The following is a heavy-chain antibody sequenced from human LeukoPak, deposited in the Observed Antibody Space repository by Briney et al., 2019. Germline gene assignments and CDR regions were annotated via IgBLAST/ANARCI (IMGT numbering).Heavy chain of an antibody. Sequence: ASVKVSCKASGYTFTSYDINWVRQATGQGLEWMGWMNPNSGHTGSAQKFQGRVTITRDTSISTVYMELSSLRSEDTAVYYCARNVAGTGDFDYWGQGTLVTASS. J-gene: IGHJ4*02. CDR1: GYTFTSYD. D-gene: IGHD6-19*01. V-gene: IGHV1-8*03. CDR3: ARNVAGTGDFDY. CDR2: MNPNSGHT.